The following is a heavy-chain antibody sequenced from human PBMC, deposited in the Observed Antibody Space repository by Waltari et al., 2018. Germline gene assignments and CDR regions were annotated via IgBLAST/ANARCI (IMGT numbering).Heavy chain of an antibody. CDR1: GYTFTGYY. Sequence: VQLVQSGAEVKKPGASVKVSCKASGYTFTGYYMHWVRQAPGQGLEWMGRINPNSGGTNYAQKFQGRVTMTRDTSISTAYMELSRLRSDDTAVYYCARIFSRGYEGFDYWGQGTLVTVSS. CDR3: ARIFSRGYEGFDY. D-gene: IGHD5-12*01. J-gene: IGHJ4*02. CDR2: INPNSGGT. V-gene: IGHV1-2*06.